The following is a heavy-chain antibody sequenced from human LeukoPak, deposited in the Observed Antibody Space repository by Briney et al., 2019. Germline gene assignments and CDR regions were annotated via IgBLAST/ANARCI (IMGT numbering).Heavy chain of an antibody. CDR3: ARESIVLMVQAAFDI. D-gene: IGHD2-8*01. J-gene: IGHJ3*02. CDR2: ISAYNGNT. V-gene: IGHV1-18*01. Sequence: ASVKVSCKASGYTFTSYGISWVRQAPGQGLEWMGWISAYNGNTNYAQKLQGRVTMTTDTATSTAYMKLRSLRSDDTAVYDCARESIVLMVQAAFDIWGQGTMVTVSS. CDR1: GYTFTSYG.